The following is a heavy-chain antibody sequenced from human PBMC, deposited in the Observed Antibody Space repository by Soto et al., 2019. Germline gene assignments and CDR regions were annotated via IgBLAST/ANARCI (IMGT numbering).Heavy chain of an antibody. CDR3: ARDPDYGDYWGYFFDS. J-gene: IGHJ4*02. CDR2: INPTSGGT. D-gene: IGHD4-17*01. V-gene: IGHV1-2*02. CDR1: GYTFAAYY. Sequence: QVQLVQSGAEVKKPGASVKVSCKTSGYTFAAYYIHWIRQAPGQGLEWMGWINPTSGGTVYAQNFQHRVTMTRDTSISTVYMELRRLNSDDTAVYYCARDPDYGDYWGYFFDSWGQGTPVTVSS.